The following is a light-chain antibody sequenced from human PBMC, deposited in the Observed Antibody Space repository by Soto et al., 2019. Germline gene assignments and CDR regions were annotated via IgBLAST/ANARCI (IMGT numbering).Light chain of an antibody. V-gene: IGKV3-15*01. J-gene: IGKJ2*01. Sequence: EIVMTQSPDTLSVCPGGRATLSCRASQSVSSNLAWYQQKPGQAPRLLIYGASTRATGIPVRFSGSGSGTEFPLTLRSLQSEDFAVYFCPQYNNWPTYPFAQGTKLEIK. CDR2: GAS. CDR1: QSVSSN. CDR3: PQYNNWPTYP.